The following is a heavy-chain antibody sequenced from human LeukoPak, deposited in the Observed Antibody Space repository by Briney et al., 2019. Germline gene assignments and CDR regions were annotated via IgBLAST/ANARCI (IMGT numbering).Heavy chain of an antibody. D-gene: IGHD4-17*01. V-gene: IGHV1-8*01. Sequence: ASVKASRKASVYTFTSYDINWVRQATGQGLEWMGWMNPNSGNTGYAQKFQGRVTMTRSTSISTAYMVLSSLTSEDTAVYYCARGYGDYDYWGQGTLVTVSS. CDR3: ARGYGDYDY. J-gene: IGHJ4*02. CDR1: VYTFTSYD. CDR2: MNPNSGNT.